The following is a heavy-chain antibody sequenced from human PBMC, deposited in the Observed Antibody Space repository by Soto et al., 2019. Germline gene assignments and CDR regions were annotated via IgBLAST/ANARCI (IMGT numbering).Heavy chain of an antibody. V-gene: IGHV3-23*01. CDR1: GFTFSSYA. J-gene: IGHJ6*02. CDR3: ATLRGYSYGRIYYGMDV. CDR2: ISGSGGST. D-gene: IGHD5-18*01. Sequence: GGSLRLSCAASGFTFSSYAMSWVRQAPGKGLEWVSAISGSGGSTYYADSVKGRFTISRDNSKNTLYLQMNSLRAEDTAVYYCATLRGYSYGRIYYGMDVWGQGTTVTVSS.